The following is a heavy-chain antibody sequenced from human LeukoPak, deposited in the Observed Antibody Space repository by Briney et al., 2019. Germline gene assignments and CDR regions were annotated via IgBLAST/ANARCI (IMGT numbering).Heavy chain of an antibody. J-gene: IGHJ1*01. CDR3: AKERGETVAGTVYFQH. CDR1: GFTFSSYG. V-gene: IGHV3-30*18. Sequence: GGSLRLSCAASGFTFSSYGMHWVRQAPGKGLEWVAVISSDGSNNYADSVKGRFTISRDNSKNTLYLQMKSLRAEDTAVYYCAKERGETVAGTVYFQHWGQGTLVTVSS. D-gene: IGHD6-19*01. CDR2: ISSDGSN.